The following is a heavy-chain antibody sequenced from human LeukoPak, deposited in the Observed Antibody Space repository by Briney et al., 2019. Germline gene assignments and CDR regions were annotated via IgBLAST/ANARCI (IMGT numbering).Heavy chain of an antibody. V-gene: IGHV3-30*18. J-gene: IGHJ6*02. CDR1: GFTFSNYG. D-gene: IGHD2-15*01. CDR3: AKGVVAATNAAYYGMDV. Sequence: GSLRLSCAASGFTFSNYGMHWVRQAPGKGLEWVAVISYDESDKYYADSVKGRFTISRDNSKNTLYLQMNSLRPEDTAVYYCAKGVVAATNAAYYGMDVWGQGTTVTVSS. CDR2: ISYDESDK.